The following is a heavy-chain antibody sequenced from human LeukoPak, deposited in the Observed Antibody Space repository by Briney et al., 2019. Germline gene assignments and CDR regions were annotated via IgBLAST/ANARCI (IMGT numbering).Heavy chain of an antibody. J-gene: IGHJ3*02. CDR1: GFTFSDYY. CDR2: ISSSGSTI. D-gene: IGHD3-9*01. V-gene: IGHV3-11*01. CDR3: ARPHQPYYDILTGYYIDAFDI. Sequence: GGSLRLSCAASGFTFSDYYMSWIRQAPGKGLEWVSYISSSGSTIYYADSVKGRFTISRDNAKNSLYLQMNSLRAEDTAVYYCARPHQPYYDILTGYYIDAFDIWGQGTMVTVSS.